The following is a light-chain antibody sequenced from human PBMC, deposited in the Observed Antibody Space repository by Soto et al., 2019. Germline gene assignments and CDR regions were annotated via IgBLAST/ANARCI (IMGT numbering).Light chain of an antibody. J-gene: IGLJ2*01. CDR2: DVS. CDR3: SSYTSTSTL. CDR1: RSDVGTYNY. Sequence: QSALTQPASVSGSPGQSITISCTGIRSDVGTYNYVSWYQQHPGKVPKLMIFDVSNRPSGVSNRFSGSKSGNTASLTISGLQSEDEADYYCSSYTSTSTLFGGGTKLTVL. V-gene: IGLV2-14*01.